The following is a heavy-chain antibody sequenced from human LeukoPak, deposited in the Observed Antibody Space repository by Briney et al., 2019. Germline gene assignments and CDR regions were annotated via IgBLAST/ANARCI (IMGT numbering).Heavy chain of an antibody. V-gene: IGHV3-23*01. CDR1: GFTFSSYG. CDR2: ISGSSGST. CDR3: AKSGWFGELFSRGIDY. J-gene: IGHJ4*02. Sequence: PGGSLRLSCAASGFTFSSYGMSWVRQAPGKGLEWVSAISGSSGSTYYADSVKGRFTISRDNSKNTLYLQMNSLRAEDTAVYYCAKSGWFGELFSRGIDYWGQGTLVTVSS. D-gene: IGHD3-10*01.